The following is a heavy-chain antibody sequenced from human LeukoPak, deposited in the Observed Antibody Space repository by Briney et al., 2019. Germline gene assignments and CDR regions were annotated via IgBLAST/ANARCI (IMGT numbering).Heavy chain of an antibody. J-gene: IGHJ4*02. CDR3: ARGAYCGGDCPLPNSLY. Sequence: PGGSLRLSCAASGFTFSTYWMLWVRQAPGKGLVWVSRIKGDGSSTTYADSVKGRFTISRDNAKNTLYLQMNSLTAEDTAVYYCARGAYCGGDCPLPNSLYWGRGTLVTVSS. D-gene: IGHD2-21*01. CDR2: IKGDGSST. V-gene: IGHV3-74*01. CDR1: GFTFSTYW.